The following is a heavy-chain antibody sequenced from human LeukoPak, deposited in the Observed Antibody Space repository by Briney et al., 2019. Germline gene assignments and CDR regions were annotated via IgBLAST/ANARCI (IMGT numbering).Heavy chain of an antibody. V-gene: IGHV4-38-2*02. J-gene: IGHJ4*02. D-gene: IGHD4-17*01. CDR1: GYSISSGYY. CDR3: ATSSPTVTTPDY. Sequence: SETLSLTCTVSGYSISSGYYWGWIRQPPGKGLEWIGSIYHSGSTYYNPSLKSRVTISVDTSKNQFSLKLSSVTAADTAVYYCATSSPTVTTPDYWGQGTLVTVSS. CDR2: IYHSGST.